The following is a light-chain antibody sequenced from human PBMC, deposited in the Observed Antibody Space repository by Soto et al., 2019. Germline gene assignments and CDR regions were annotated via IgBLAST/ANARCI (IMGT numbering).Light chain of an antibody. Sequence: QSALTQPASVSGSPGQSITISCTGTSSDVGDYDYVSWYQQHPGKAPKLMIFDVTNRPSGVSHRFSGSKSGNSASLTISGLQTEDEADYYCSSSISSSPLVFGTGTKVTVL. J-gene: IGLJ1*01. CDR1: SSDVGDYDY. V-gene: IGLV2-14*01. CDR2: DVT. CDR3: SSSISSSPLV.